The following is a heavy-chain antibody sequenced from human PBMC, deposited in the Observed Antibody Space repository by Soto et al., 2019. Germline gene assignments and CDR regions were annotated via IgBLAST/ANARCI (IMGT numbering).Heavy chain of an antibody. CDR1: GGSFSGYH. V-gene: IGHV4-34*01. CDR3: ARKLRYCSSSSCEIPYYFDF. Sequence: ETLSLTCAVYGGSFSGYHWSWIRQPPGKGLEWIGEINDSGSSNYNPALKSRVIISVDASKNQFSLRLSSVTAADTAVYYCARKLRYCSSSSCEIPYYFDFWGQGTPVTVSS. D-gene: IGHD2-2*01. CDR2: INDSGSS. J-gene: IGHJ4*02.